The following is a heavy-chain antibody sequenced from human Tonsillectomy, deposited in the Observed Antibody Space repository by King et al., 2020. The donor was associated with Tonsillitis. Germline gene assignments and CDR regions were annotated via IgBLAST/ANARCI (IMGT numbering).Heavy chain of an antibody. J-gene: IGHJ6*03. CDR1: GYTFISYG. CDR3: ARAKGGYSSGWTSYYYYYMDV. D-gene: IGHD6-19*01. CDR2: ISAYNGDT. Sequence: VQLVESGAEVKKPGASVKVSCKASGYTFISYGISWVRQAPGQGLEWMGWISAYNGDTNYAQKLQGRVTMTTDTSTSTAYMELRSLRSDDTAVYYCARAKGGYSSGWTSYYYYYMDVWGKGTTVTVSS. V-gene: IGHV1-18*01.